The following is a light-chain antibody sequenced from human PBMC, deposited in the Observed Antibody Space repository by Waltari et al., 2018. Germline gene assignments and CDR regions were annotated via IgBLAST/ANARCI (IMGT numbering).Light chain of an antibody. CDR1: QSIRRW. CDR2: EAT. CDR3: QHYYSRPPS. V-gene: IGKV1-5*01. J-gene: IGKJ4*01. Sequence: IQMTQSPSTLSASVRDRITITCRASQSIRRWVAWYQQKPGKAPKLLIYEATSLESGVTSRFSGSGSETEFTLTISSLQPDDFATYYCQHYYSRPPSFGGGTKVEIK.